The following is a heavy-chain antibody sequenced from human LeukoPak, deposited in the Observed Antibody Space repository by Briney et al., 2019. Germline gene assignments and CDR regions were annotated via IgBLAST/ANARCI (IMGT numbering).Heavy chain of an antibody. CDR3: AKGRFGDGYNLVSDY. CDR1: GFTFSSYA. V-gene: IGHV3-23*01. Sequence: GGSLRLSCAASGFTFSSYAMSWVRQAPGKGLEWVSAISGSGGSTYYADSVKGRFTISRDNSKNTLYLQMNSLRAEDTAVYYCAKGRFGDGYNLVSDYWGQGTLVTVSS. J-gene: IGHJ4*02. D-gene: IGHD5-24*01. CDR2: ISGSGGST.